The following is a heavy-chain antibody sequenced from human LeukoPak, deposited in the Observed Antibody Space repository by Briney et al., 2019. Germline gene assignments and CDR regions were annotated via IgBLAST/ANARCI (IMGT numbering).Heavy chain of an antibody. D-gene: IGHD2-2*02. J-gene: IGHJ6*03. Sequence: ASVKVSCKASGYTFTSYDINWVRQATGQGLEWMGWMNPNSGNTGYAQKFQGRVTITRNTSISTAYMELSSLRSEDTAVYYCARGPIYYYYYYMDVWGKGTTVTVSS. CDR2: MNPNSGNT. CDR3: ARGPIYYYYYYMDV. CDR1: GYTFTSYD. V-gene: IGHV1-8*03.